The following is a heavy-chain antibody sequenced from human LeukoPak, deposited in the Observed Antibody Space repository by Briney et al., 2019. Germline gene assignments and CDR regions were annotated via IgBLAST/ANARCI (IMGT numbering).Heavy chain of an antibody. CDR3: ARGLEVIVVVPAAYPYYYDSSGYYY. D-gene: IGHD3-22*01. Sequence: GGSLRLSCAASGFTFSSYAMHWVRQAPGKGLEWVAVISYDGSNKYYADSVKGRFTISRDNSKNTLYLQMNSLRAEDTAVYYCARGLEVIVVVPAAYPYYYDSSGYYYWGQGTLVTVSS. CDR2: ISYDGSNK. V-gene: IGHV3-30-3*01. J-gene: IGHJ4*02. CDR1: GFTFSSYA.